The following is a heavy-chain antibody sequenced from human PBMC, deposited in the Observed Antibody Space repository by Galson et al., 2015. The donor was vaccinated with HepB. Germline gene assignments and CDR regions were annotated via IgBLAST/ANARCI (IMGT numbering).Heavy chain of an antibody. J-gene: IGHJ6*02. CDR2: ISSSSSYI. D-gene: IGHD3-10*01. Sequence: SLRLSCAASGFTFSSYSMNWVRQAPGKGLEWVSSISSSSSYIYYADSVKGRFTISRDNAKNSLYLQMNSLRAEDTAVYYCAREVGSGSYGPGDYYYGMDVWFQGTTFTVSS. CDR1: GFTFSSYS. CDR3: AREVGSGSYGPGDYYYGMDV. V-gene: IGHV3-21*01.